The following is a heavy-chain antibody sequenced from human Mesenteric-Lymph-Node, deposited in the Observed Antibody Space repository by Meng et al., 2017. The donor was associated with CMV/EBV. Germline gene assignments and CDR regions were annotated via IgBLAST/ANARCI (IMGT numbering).Heavy chain of an antibody. V-gene: IGHV1-69*06. CDR1: GGTFSSYA. Sequence: SVKVSCKASGGTFSSYAISWVRQAPGQGLEWMGGIIPIFGTANYAQKFQGRVTITADKSTSTAYMELSSLRSEDTAVYYCARELSSHYGMDVWGQGTTVTVSS. J-gene: IGHJ6*02. CDR3: ARELSSHYGMDV. D-gene: IGHD3-10*01. CDR2: IIPIFGTA.